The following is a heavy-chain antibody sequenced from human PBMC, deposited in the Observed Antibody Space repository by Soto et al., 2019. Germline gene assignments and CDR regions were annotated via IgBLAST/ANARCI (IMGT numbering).Heavy chain of an antibody. J-gene: IGHJ2*01. D-gene: IGHD1-1*01. Sequence: QVQLVQSGAEVKKPGASVKVSCKASGYTFTSYYMHWVRQAPGQGLEWMGIINPSGGSTSYAQKFQGRGTMTRDTSTSTVYMELSSLRSEDTAVYYCARVQPGHWYFDLWGRGTLVTVSS. V-gene: IGHV1-46*03. CDR2: INPSGGST. CDR3: ARVQPGHWYFDL. CDR1: GYTFTSYY.